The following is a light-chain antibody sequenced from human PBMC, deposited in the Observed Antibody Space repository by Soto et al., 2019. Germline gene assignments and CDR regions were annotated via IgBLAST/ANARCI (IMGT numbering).Light chain of an antibody. V-gene: IGKV4-1*01. CDR2: WAS. CDR1: QNILYSSNNKNY. CDR3: QQYYGTSYT. J-gene: IGKJ2*01. Sequence: DIVMTQSPDSLAVSLGERATINCKSSQNILYSSNNKNYLAWYQQKPGQPPKLLIYWASTRESGVPDRFSGSGSGTDITLTISSLQAEDVAVYYCQQYYGTSYTFGQGTKLDIK.